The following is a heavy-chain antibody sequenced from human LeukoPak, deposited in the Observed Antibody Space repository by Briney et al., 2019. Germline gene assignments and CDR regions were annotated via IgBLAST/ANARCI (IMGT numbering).Heavy chain of an antibody. V-gene: IGHV4-39*01. CDR2: IYYSGST. CDR1: GDSISSNSYY. D-gene: IGHD1-14*01. J-gene: IGHJ4*02. CDR3: ARLASVPDLDY. Sequence: SETLSLTCTVSGDSISSNSYYWGWIRQPPGKGLEWIGSIYYSGSTYYNPSLTSRVTISVDTSKNQFFLKLTSVTAADTAVYYCARLASVPDLDYWGQRTLVTLSS.